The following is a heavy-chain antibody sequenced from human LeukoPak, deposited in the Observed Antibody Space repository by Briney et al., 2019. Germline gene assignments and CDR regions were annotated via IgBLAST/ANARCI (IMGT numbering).Heavy chain of an antibody. CDR1: GFTFSSYG. Sequence: PGGSLRLSCAASGFTFSSYGMHWVRQAPGKWLEWVAVIWYDGSNKYYADSVKGRFTIFRDNSKNTLYLQMNSLRAEDTAVYYCAKDLGRYYYYMDVWGKGTTVTVSS. CDR3: AKDLGRYYYYMDV. J-gene: IGHJ6*03. CDR2: IWYDGSNK. V-gene: IGHV3-33*06. D-gene: IGHD3-10*01.